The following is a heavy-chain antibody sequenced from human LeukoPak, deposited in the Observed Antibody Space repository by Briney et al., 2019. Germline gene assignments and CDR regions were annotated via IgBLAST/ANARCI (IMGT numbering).Heavy chain of an antibody. D-gene: IGHD4-23*01. J-gene: IGHJ3*02. CDR1: GGSISSSSYY. CDR2: IYYSGST. Sequence: SETLSLSCTVSGGSISSSSYYWGWIRQPPGKGLEWIGSIYYSGSTYYNPSLKSRVTISVDTSKNQFSLKLSSVTAADTAVYYCARETTVVGVRKGAFDIWGQGTMVTVSS. V-gene: IGHV4-39*07. CDR3: ARETTVVGVRKGAFDI.